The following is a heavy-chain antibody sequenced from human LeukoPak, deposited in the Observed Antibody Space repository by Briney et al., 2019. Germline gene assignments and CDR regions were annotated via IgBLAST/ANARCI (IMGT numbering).Heavy chain of an antibody. J-gene: IGHJ4*02. CDR2: ISWNSGSI. CDR1: GFTFDDYA. D-gene: IGHD3-10*01. Sequence: GGSLRLSCAASGFTFDDYAMHWVRQAPGKGLEWVSGISWNSGSIGYADSVKGRFTISRDNAKNSLYLQMNSLRAEDTALYYCAKAHGWFGELLGDYFDYWGQGTLVTVSS. V-gene: IGHV3-9*01. CDR3: AKAHGWFGELLGDYFDY.